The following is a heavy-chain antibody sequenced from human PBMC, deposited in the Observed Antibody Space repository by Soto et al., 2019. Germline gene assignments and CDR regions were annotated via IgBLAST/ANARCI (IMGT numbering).Heavy chain of an antibody. Sequence: QLQLQESGSGPVKPSQTLSLTCAVSGGSISCGGYSWSWIRQPPGKGLEWIGYIYHSGSTYYNPTLKSRVTISVDRSKNQFSLKLRSVTAADTAVYYCAAGGGLPRYYWGQGTLVTVSS. V-gene: IGHV4-30-2*01. CDR3: AAGGGLPRYY. D-gene: IGHD5-12*01. J-gene: IGHJ4*02. CDR1: GGSISCGGYS. CDR2: IYHSGST.